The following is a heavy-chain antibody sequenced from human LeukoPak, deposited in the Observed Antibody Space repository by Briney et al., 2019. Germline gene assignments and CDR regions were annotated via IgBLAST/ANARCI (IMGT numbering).Heavy chain of an antibody. CDR2: IYYSGST. CDR3: ARGRVLLWFGELFFDY. D-gene: IGHD3-10*01. J-gene: IGHJ4*02. CDR1: GYSISSGYY. V-gene: IGHV4-38-2*01. Sequence: SETLSLTCAVSGYSISSGYYWGWIRQPPGKGLEWIGSIYYSGSTYYNPSLKSRVTISVDTSKNQSSLKLSSVTAADTAVYYCARGRVLLWFGELFFDYWGQGTLVTVSS.